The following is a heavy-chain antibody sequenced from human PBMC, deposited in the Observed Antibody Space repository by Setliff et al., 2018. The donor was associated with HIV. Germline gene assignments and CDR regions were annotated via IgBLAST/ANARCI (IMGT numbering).Heavy chain of an antibody. Sequence: SETLSLTCSVSGGSISSYFWSWIRQPPGKGLEWIGQINHSGSTNYNPSLKSRVTISVDTSKNQFSLKLRSVTAADTAVYYCATSAVAGLFDYWGQGTLVTVSS. J-gene: IGHJ4*02. CDR2: INHSGST. CDR3: ATSAVAGLFDY. D-gene: IGHD6-19*01. CDR1: GGSISSYF. V-gene: IGHV4-34*01.